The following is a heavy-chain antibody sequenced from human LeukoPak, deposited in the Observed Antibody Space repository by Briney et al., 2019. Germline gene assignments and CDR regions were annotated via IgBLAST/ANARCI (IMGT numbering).Heavy chain of an antibody. Sequence: SETLSLTCTVSGGSISSYYWGWIRQPPGKGLEWIGYIYYSGSTNYNPSLKSRVTISVDTSKNQFSLKLSSVTAADTAVYYCARHIDTAGANAFDIWGQGTMVTVSS. V-gene: IGHV4-59*08. CDR3: ARHIDTAGANAFDI. J-gene: IGHJ3*02. CDR2: IYYSGST. D-gene: IGHD5-18*01. CDR1: GGSISSYY.